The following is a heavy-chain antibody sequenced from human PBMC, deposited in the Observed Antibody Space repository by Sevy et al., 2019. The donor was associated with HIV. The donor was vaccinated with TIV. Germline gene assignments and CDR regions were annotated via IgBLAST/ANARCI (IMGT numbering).Heavy chain of an antibody. CDR1: GFTFSTYS. CDR3: ARQYSSTNDFDY. J-gene: IGHJ4*02. V-gene: IGHV3-48*02. Sequence: GSLRLSCAASGFTFSTYSMNWVRQAPGKGLEWVSYIRSSSNTIYYADSVKGRFTISRDNAKNSLYLQMNSLRDEDTAVYYCARQYSSTNDFDYWGQGTLVTVSS. D-gene: IGHD6-13*01. CDR2: IRSSSNTI.